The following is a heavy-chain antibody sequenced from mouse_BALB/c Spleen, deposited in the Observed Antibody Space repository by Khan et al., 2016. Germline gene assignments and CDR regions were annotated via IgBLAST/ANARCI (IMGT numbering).Heavy chain of an antibody. D-gene: IGHD3-3*01. CDR2: IYPSDSYT. CDR1: GYTFTSFR. V-gene: IGHV1-69*02. J-gene: IGHJ2*01. CDR3: TRGTGYFDY. Sequence: QVQLKESGAELVRPGASVKLSCKASGYTFTSFRINWVKQRPGQGLEWIGHIYPSDSYTDYNQKFKDRATLTVDKSSNTAYMQLNSPTSEDSAVYYCTRGTGYFDYWGQGTTLTVSS.